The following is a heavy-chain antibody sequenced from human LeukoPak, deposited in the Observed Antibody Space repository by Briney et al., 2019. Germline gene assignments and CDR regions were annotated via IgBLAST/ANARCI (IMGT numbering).Heavy chain of an antibody. D-gene: IGHD1-26*01. V-gene: IGHV1-18*01. CDR1: GYTFTSYG. Sequence: ASVKVSCKASGYTFTSYGISWVRQAPGQGLEWMGWISAYNGNTNYAQKLQGRVTMTTDTSTSTAYMELTSLTSDDTAVYYCARPANLYYASDAFDIWGQGTMVTVSS. CDR2: ISAYNGNT. J-gene: IGHJ3*02. CDR3: ARPANLYYASDAFDI.